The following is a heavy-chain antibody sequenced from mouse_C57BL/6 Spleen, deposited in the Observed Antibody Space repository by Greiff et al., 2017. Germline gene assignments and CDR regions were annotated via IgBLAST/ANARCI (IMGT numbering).Heavy chain of an antibody. V-gene: IGHV5-17*01. CDR2: ISSGSSTI. CDR3: ARGGIYYGNYLDY. J-gene: IGHJ2*01. Sequence: EVKLVESGGGLVKPGGSLKLSCAASGFTFSDYGMHWVRQAPEKGLEWVAYISSGSSTIYYADTVKGRFTISRDNAKNTLFLQMTSLRSEDTAMYYCARGGIYYGNYLDYWGQGTTLTVSS. CDR1: GFTFSDYG. D-gene: IGHD2-1*01.